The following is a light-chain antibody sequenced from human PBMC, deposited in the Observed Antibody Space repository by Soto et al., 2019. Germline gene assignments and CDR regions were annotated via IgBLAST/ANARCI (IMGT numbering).Light chain of an antibody. V-gene: IGKV3-11*01. CDR1: QSVSSY. CDR2: DAS. Sequence: EIVLTQSPATLSLSPGERVTLSCRASQSVSSYLAWYQQKPGQAPMLLIYDASNRATGIPAKFSGSGSGTDFNLTISSLAPEDFAVYYCQQRYNWVTFGGGTKVEIK. CDR3: QQRYNWVT. J-gene: IGKJ4*01.